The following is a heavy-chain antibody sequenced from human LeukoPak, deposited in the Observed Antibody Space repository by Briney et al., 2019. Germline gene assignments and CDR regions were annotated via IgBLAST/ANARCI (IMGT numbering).Heavy chain of an antibody. CDR3: ARHIGGGIEDMDV. CDR2: IYVTGT. J-gene: IGHJ6*03. CDR1: GGSIGTYY. Sequence: SETLSLTCTVSGGSIGTYYWSWIRQSPGKGLEWIGYIYVTGTRYNPYLQSRVTISVDRSRNQFCLKMSSVTAADTAVYYCARHIGGGIEDMDVWGKGTKVIVSS. V-gene: IGHV4-59*08. D-gene: IGHD3-16*02.